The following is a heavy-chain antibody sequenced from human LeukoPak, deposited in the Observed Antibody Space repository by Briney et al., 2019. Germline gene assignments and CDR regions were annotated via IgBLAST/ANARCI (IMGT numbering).Heavy chain of an antibody. CDR3: ARAYSSPNWFDP. Sequence: GGSLRLSCAASGFTFSSYSMNWVRQAPGKGLEWVSSISSSGTYVYYADSVKGRFTISRDNAKNSLSLQMNSLRADDAAVYYCARAYSSPNWFDPWGQGTLVTVSS. CDR2: ISSSGTYV. CDR1: GFTFSSYS. J-gene: IGHJ5*02. V-gene: IGHV3-21*01. D-gene: IGHD6-13*01.